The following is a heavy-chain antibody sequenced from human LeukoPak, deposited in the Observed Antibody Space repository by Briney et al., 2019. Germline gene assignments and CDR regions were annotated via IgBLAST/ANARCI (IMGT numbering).Heavy chain of an antibody. Sequence: GGSLRLSCAASGFTISSYAMSWVRQAPGKGLEWVSAISGSGGSTYYADSVKGRFTISRDNSKNTLYLQMNSLRAEDTAVYYCAKAVGSSGSYYYYYYGMDVWGQGTTVTVSS. CDR2: ISGSGGST. V-gene: IGHV3-23*01. CDR3: AKAVGSSGSYYYYYYGMDV. CDR1: GFTISSYA. D-gene: IGHD5-12*01. J-gene: IGHJ6*02.